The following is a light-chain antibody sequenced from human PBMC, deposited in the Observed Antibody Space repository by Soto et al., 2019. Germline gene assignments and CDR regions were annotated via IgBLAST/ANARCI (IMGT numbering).Light chain of an antibody. Sequence: QSVLTQPPSVSGAPGQRVTISCTGSSSNIGAGYDVHWYQQLPGTVPKLLIYSNNQRPSGVPDRFSGSKSGTSASLAISGLQSEDEADYYCTAWDDNLSLVVFGGGTKLTVL. CDR2: SNN. CDR1: SSNIGAGYD. V-gene: IGLV1-40*01. CDR3: TAWDDNLSLVV. J-gene: IGLJ2*01.